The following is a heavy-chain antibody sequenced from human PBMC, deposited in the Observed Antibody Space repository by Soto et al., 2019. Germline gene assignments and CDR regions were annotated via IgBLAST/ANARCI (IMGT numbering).Heavy chain of an antibody. CDR3: AKGDSRGIYYYGMDV. CDR2: ISYDGSNK. D-gene: IGHD3-16*01. V-gene: IGHV3-30*18. CDR1: GFTFSSYG. Sequence: QVQLVESGGGVVQPGRSLRLSCAASGFTFSSYGMHWVRQAPGKGLEWVAVISYDGSNKYYADSVKGRFTISRDNSKNTLYLQRNSLRAEDTAVYYCAKGDSRGIYYYGMDVWGQGTTVTVSS. J-gene: IGHJ6*02.